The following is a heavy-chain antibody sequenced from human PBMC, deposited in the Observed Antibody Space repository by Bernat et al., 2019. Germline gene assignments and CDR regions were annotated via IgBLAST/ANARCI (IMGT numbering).Heavy chain of an antibody. CDR2: IKPSSGDT. Sequence: QVQLVQSGAEVKKPGASVKVSCKASGYTFTGYYMHWVRQAPGQGLEWMGWIKPSSGDTNYAQIFRGRVTMTRDTSINTAYMELSSLRSDDTALYYCARDIDAASSLDSWGQGTPVTVSS. V-gene: IGHV1-2*02. J-gene: IGHJ4*02. CDR3: ARDIDAASSLDS. CDR1: GYTFTGYY. D-gene: IGHD6-25*01.